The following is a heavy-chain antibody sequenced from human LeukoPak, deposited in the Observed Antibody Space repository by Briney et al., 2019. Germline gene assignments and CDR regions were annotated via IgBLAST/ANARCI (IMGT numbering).Heavy chain of an antibody. V-gene: IGHV3-7*03. D-gene: IGHD3-22*01. CDR3: ARHPNYYDSSGYYKGFDC. CDR2: IKQDGSEK. Sequence: PGGSLRLSCLTSGFTFSTNAMSWVRQAPGKGLEWVASIKQDGSEKYYVDSVKGRFTISRDNAKNSLNLQMNSLRAEDTAVYYCARHPNYYDSSGYYKGFDCWGQGTLVTVSS. CDR1: GFTFSTNA. J-gene: IGHJ4*02.